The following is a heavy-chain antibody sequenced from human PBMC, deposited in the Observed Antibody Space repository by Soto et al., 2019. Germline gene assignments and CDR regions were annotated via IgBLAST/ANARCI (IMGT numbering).Heavy chain of an antibody. CDR1: GGSLSSYY. Sequence: QVQLQESGPGLVKPSETLSLTCTVSGGSLSSYYWTWIRQSPGKGLEWLGYVYFSGNTNYNPSLKSRVTISIDTSQSQFSLRLASVTAADTAFYYCGGVRPSGYVLSWGQGTLVTVSS. V-gene: IGHV4-59*01. D-gene: IGHD6-25*01. J-gene: IGHJ5*02. CDR3: GGVRPSGYVLS. CDR2: VYFSGNT.